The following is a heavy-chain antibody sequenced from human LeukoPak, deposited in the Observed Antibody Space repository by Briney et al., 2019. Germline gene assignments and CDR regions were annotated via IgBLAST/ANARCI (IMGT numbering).Heavy chain of an antibody. J-gene: IGHJ3*02. D-gene: IGHD2-21*02. V-gene: IGHV3-30-3*02. CDR3: AKTKVGTGLDALDI. CDR2: ISYAGSNK. Sequence: GGSLRLSCAASGFTFNSYAMHWVRQAAGKGLEWVAIISYAGSNKFYADSVKGRFAISRDNSKNTLYLQMDSLRAEDTAVHYCAKTKVGTGLDALDIWGQGTMVTVSS. CDR1: GFTFNSYA.